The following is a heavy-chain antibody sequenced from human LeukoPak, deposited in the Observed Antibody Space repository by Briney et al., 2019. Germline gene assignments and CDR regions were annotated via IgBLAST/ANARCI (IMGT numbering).Heavy chain of an antibody. D-gene: IGHD6-19*01. CDR3: AKGRAGIDY. V-gene: IGHV3-23*01. Sequence: GGSLRLSCAASGFTFSNYAMTWVRQAPGKGLEWVSAISGSGGSTYYAVSVRGRFTISRDNSKNTLYLQMNSLRAEDTAVYYCAKGRAGIDYWGQGTLVIVSS. CDR2: ISGSGGST. CDR1: GFTFSNYA. J-gene: IGHJ4*02.